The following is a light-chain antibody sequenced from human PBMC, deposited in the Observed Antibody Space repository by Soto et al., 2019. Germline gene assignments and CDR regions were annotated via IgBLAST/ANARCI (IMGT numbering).Light chain of an antibody. CDR1: QGVNSH. J-gene: IGKJ2*01. CDR2: DAS. CDR3: QQRSNWPPS. V-gene: IGKV3-11*01. Sequence: EIVLTQSPATLSLSPGERATLSCRASQGVNSHLAWYQQRPGQAPRLLIYDASNRATGIPARFSGSGSGTEFTLTISSLEPEDFAVYFCQQRSNWPPSFGQGTKLEIK.